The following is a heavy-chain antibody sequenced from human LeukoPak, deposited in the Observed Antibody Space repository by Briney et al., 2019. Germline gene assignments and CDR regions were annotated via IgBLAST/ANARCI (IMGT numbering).Heavy chain of an antibody. J-gene: IGHJ3*02. Sequence: GGSLRLSCAASGFTFSTYTMNWVRQAPGKGLEWVAVIWYDGSNKYYADSVKGRFTISRDNSKNTLYLQMNSLRAEDTAVYYCAKDRGGGDDAFDIWGQGTMVTVSS. V-gene: IGHV3-33*06. CDR1: GFTFSTYT. CDR2: IWYDGSNK. CDR3: AKDRGGGDDAFDI. D-gene: IGHD3-10*01.